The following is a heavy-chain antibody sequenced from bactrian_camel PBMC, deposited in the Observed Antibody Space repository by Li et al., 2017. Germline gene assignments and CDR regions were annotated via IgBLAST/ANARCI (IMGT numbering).Heavy chain of an antibody. D-gene: IGHD1*01. CDR3: AADPRSKHEAVVSGTRCTFTS. V-gene: IGHV3S53*01. J-gene: IGHJ4*01. CDR2: IESTGST. Sequence: QVQLVESGGGSVQAGGSLRLSCIASGYTYAAYDFAWFHQAPGKEREGVAAIESTGSTSYADSVKGRFTISTDNAKNTVYLQMNNLQPEDTGTCYCAADPRSKHEAVVSGTRCTFTSWGQGTQVTVS. CDR1: GYTYAAYD.